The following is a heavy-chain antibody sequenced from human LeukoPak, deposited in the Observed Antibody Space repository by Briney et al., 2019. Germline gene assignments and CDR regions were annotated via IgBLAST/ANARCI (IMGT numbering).Heavy chain of an antibody. J-gene: IGHJ4*02. D-gene: IGHD6-13*01. CDR2: IYHSGST. Sequence: SETLSLTCTVSGGSISSGGYYWSWLRQPPGKGLEWIGYIYHSGSTYYNPSLKSRVTISVDRSKNQFSLKLSSVTAADTAVYYCARGIAAAGTISKIDYWGQGTLVTVSS. V-gene: IGHV4-30-2*01. CDR1: GGSISSGGYY. CDR3: ARGIAAAGTISKIDY.